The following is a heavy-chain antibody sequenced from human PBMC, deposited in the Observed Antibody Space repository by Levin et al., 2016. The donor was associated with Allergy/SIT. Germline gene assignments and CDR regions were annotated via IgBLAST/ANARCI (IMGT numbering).Heavy chain of an antibody. V-gene: IGHV5-10-1*01. CDR1: GYSFTSYW. CDR2: IDPSDSYT. D-gene: IGHD3-22*01. Sequence: GESLKISCKGSGYSFTSYWISWVRQMPGKGLEWMGRIDPSDSYTNYSPSFQGHVTISADKSISTAYLQWSSLKASDTAMYYCARHLSYDSSGYYLVWGSGLVWFDPWGQGTLVTVSS. CDR3: ARHLSYDSSGYYLVWGSGLVWFDP. J-gene: IGHJ5*02.